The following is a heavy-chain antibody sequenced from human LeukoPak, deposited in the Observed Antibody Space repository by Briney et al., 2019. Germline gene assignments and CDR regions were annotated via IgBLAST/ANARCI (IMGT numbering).Heavy chain of an antibody. V-gene: IGHV4-39*01. J-gene: IGHJ4*02. CDR2: IYYSGST. CDR1: GGSISSSSYY. Sequence: SETLSLTCTVSGGSISSSSYYWGWIRQPPGKGLEWIGSIYYSGSTYYNPSLKSRVTISVDTSKNQFSLKLSSVTAADTAVYYCARRSSGATRYYFDYWGQGTLVTVSS. CDR3: ARRSSGATRYYFDY. D-gene: IGHD1-26*01.